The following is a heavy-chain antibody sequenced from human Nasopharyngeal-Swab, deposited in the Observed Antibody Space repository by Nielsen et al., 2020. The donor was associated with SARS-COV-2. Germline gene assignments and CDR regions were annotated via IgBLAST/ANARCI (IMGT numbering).Heavy chain of an antibody. CDR1: GGSFSGYY. Sequence: SETLSLTCAVYGGSFSGYYWSWIRQPPGKGLEWIGEINHSGSTNYNPSLKGRVTISIDTSKNQFSLKLSSVTAADTAVYYCARALWKKSYYYYMDVWGKGTTVTVSS. CDR3: ARALWKKSYYYYMDV. CDR2: INHSGST. J-gene: IGHJ6*03. V-gene: IGHV4-34*01. D-gene: IGHD2/OR15-2a*01.